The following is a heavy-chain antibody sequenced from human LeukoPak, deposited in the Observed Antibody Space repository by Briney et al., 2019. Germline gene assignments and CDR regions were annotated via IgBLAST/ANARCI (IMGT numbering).Heavy chain of an antibody. Sequence: PSETLSLTCAVYDGPISGYYWSWIRQPPGKGLEWSGEINHSGSTNYNPSLKSRVTISVDTSKNQFSLKLSSVTAADTAVYYCARGLYSSSSTLIWFDPWGHGTLVTVSS. J-gene: IGHJ5*02. D-gene: IGHD6-6*01. V-gene: IGHV4-34*01. CDR3: ARGLYSSSSTLIWFDP. CDR1: DGPISGYY. CDR2: INHSGST.